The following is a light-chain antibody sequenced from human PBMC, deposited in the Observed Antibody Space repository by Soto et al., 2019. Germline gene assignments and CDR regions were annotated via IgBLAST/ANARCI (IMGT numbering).Light chain of an antibody. CDR3: LQHHSYPFT. CDR1: QGIRND. Sequence: DIQMTQSPSSLSASVADRVTITCWASQGIRNDLTWYQQKPGKAPKRLSYGAASFQSGDPSRFIGSRSGTEFTLTNSSLQPEDFTTYSCLQHHSYPFTFSPGTKVDF. J-gene: IGKJ3*01. V-gene: IGKV1-17*01. CDR2: GAA.